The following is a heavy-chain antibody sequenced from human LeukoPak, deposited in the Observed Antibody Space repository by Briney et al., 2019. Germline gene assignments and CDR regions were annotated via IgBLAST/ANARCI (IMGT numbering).Heavy chain of an antibody. D-gene: IGHD2-8*01. CDR3: ARDNEIGFDP. V-gene: IGHV1-2*02. CDR1: GYTFTDYY. J-gene: IGHJ5*02. Sequence: ASVKVSCKTSGYTFTDYYIHWGRQAPGQGLEWMGWINPKSGATNYAPIFHGRVTMTSDTSITSAYLDLSRVTSADTAFYYCARDNEIGFDPWGQGTLVTVSS. CDR2: INPKSGAT.